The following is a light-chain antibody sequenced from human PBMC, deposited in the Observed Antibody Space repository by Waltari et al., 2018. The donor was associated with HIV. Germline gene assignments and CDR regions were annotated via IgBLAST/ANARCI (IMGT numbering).Light chain of an antibody. CDR2: DNN. J-gene: IGLJ2*01. Sequence: QSVLTPPPSVSGATGQRVTIPCTGSSSNPGTGSDVPWYQQLPGTAPKLLIYDNNNRPSGVPDRFSGSKSGTSASLAITGLQAEDEAYYYCQSHDTSLSGYVIFGGGTKLTVL. CDR1: SSNPGTGSD. CDR3: QSHDTSLSGYVI. V-gene: IGLV1-40*01.